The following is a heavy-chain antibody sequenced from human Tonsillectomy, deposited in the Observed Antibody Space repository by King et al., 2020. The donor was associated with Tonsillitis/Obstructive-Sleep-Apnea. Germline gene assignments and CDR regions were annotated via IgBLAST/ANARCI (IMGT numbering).Heavy chain of an antibody. CDR3: ARGPRLGGYWYFDL. CDR2: INHSGST. D-gene: IGHD3-16*01. V-gene: IGHV4-34*01. Sequence: VQLQQWGAGLLKPSETLSLTCAVYGGSFSGYYWSWIRQPPGKGLEWIGEINHSGSTNYNPSLKSRVTISVETSKNQFSLKLSSVTAADTAVYYCARGPRLGGYWYFDLWGRGTLVTVSS. CDR1: GGSFSGYY. J-gene: IGHJ2*01.